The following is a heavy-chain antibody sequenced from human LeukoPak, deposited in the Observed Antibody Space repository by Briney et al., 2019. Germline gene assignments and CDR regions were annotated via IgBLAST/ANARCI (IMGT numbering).Heavy chain of an antibody. CDR2: ISSSSDTI. J-gene: IGHJ4*02. V-gene: IGHV3-48*02. CDR3: ARAVSGSPDY. CDR1: GFTFSSFS. Sequence: PGGSMRLSCAASGFTFSSFSMTWVRQAPGKGLEWVSYISSSSDTIYYADSVKGRFTISRDNAKNSLYLQMNSLRDEDTAVYYCARAVSGSPDYWGQGTLVTVSS. D-gene: IGHD6-19*01.